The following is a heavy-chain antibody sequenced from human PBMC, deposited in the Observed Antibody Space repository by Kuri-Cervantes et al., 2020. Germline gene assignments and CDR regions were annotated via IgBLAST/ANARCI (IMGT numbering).Heavy chain of an antibody. CDR3: ARGPFLTGYLSSYYYYYGMDV. Sequence: SLKISCAASGFTFSDYYMSWIRQAPGKGLEWVSYISSSGSTIYYADSVKGRFTISRDNAKNSLYLQMSSLRSEDTAVYYCARGPFLTGYLSSYYYYYGMDVWGQGTTVTVSS. V-gene: IGHV3-11*01. D-gene: IGHD3-9*01. CDR1: GFTFSDYY. J-gene: IGHJ6*02. CDR2: ISSSGSTI.